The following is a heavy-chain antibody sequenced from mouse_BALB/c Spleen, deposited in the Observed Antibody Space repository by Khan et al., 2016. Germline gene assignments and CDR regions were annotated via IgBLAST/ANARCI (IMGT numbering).Heavy chain of an antibody. D-gene: IGHD2-14*01. CDR3: ARGTPFAS. CDR2: IYPGDGDT. V-gene: IGHV1-80*01. J-gene: IGHJ3*01. CDR1: GYAFSGYW. Sequence: VQLQQPGAELVRPGSSVKISCKASGYAFSGYWMNWVKQRPGQGLEWIGQIYPGDGDTNYNGKFKGKATLTADKSSSTAYMQLSSLTSEASAVYFCARGTPFASWGQGTLVTVSA.